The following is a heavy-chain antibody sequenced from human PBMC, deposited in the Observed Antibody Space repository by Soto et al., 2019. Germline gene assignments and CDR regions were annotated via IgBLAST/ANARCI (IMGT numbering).Heavy chain of an antibody. CDR2: IYHSGST. Sequence: PSETLSLTCTVSGGSISSDDYYWGWIRQPPGKGLEWIGSIYHSGSTYYNPSLKSRVTISVDTSKNQFSLKLSSVTAADTAVYYRARARRLDYDFWTYFDYWGQGTLVTVSS. CDR3: ARARRLDYDFWTYFDY. D-gene: IGHD3-3*01. V-gene: IGHV4-39*07. CDR1: GGSISSDDYY. J-gene: IGHJ4*02.